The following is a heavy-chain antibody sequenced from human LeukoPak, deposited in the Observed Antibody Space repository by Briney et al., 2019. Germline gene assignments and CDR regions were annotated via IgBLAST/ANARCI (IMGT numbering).Heavy chain of an antibody. CDR1: GFTFSSCW. CDR3: ARHIFYGGNSLLGAFDI. Sequence: PGGSLRLSCAASGFTFSSCWMHWVRQAPGKGLEWVSAISGSGGSTYYADSVKGRFTISRDNSKNTLYLQMNSLRAEDTAVYYCARHIFYGGNSLLGAFDIWGQGTMVTVSS. V-gene: IGHV3-23*01. D-gene: IGHD4-23*01. CDR2: ISGSGGST. J-gene: IGHJ3*02.